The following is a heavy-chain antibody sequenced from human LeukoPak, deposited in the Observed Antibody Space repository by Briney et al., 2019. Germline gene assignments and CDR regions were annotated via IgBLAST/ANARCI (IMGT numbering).Heavy chain of an antibody. CDR2: FHFSGAI. CDR3: ARSFSSVVVAAPYDY. Sequence: SEPLSLTCTVSGVSITSYSHNYDWIRQPPGKGLEWIGGFHFSGAINYNPSLKSRVTISVDTSKNQFSLKLSSVTAADTAVYYCARSFSSVVVAAPYDYWGQGTLVTVSS. D-gene: IGHD2-15*01. CDR1: GVSITSYSHN. V-gene: IGHV4-39*07. J-gene: IGHJ4*02.